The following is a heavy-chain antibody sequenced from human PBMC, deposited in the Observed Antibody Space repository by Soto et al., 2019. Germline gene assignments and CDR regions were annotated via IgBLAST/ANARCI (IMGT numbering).Heavy chain of an antibody. V-gene: IGHV1-18*04. CDR2: ISAYNGNT. J-gene: IGHJ6*02. D-gene: IGHD6-19*01. Sequence: ASVKVSCKASGYTFTSYGISWVRQAPGQGLEWMGWISAYNGNTNYAQKLQGRVTMTTDTSTSTAYMELRSLRSDDTAVYYCAREAQWLVISYYYYYCGMDVWGQGTTVTVSS. CDR1: GYTFTSYG. CDR3: AREAQWLVISYYYYYCGMDV.